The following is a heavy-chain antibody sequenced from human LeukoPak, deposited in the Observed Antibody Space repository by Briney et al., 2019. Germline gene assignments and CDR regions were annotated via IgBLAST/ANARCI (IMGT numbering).Heavy chain of an antibody. CDR2: INHSGST. Sequence: PSETLSLTCTVSGASIRSYYWSWVRQPPGKGLEWIGYINHSGSTNYNPSLKSRVTISVDTSKNQFSLNLNSVTAADTAVYYCTIRRYSLSNWSPGTLVTVAS. D-gene: IGHD1-14*01. J-gene: IGHJ4*02. V-gene: IGHV4-59*01. CDR1: GASIRSYY. CDR3: TIRRYSLSN.